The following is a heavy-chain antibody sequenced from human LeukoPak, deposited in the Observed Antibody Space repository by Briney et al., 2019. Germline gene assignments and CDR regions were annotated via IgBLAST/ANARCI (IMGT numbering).Heavy chain of an antibody. Sequence: PGGSLRLFCAASGFTFSSYWMSWVRQAPGKGLEWVANIKQDGSEKYYVDSVKGRFTISRDNAKNSLYLQMNSLRAEDTAVYYCAREGYSSSSFFDYWGQGTLVTVSS. CDR3: AREGYSSSSFFDY. CDR1: GFTFSSYW. CDR2: IKQDGSEK. D-gene: IGHD6-13*01. V-gene: IGHV3-7*01. J-gene: IGHJ4*02.